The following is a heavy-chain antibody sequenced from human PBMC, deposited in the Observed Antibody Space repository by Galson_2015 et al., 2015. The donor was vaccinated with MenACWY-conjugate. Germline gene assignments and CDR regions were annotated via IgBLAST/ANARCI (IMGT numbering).Heavy chain of an antibody. CDR1: GFTFSSYW. V-gene: IGHV3-7*03. J-gene: IGHJ6*02. CDR3: ATLNYFAMDV. Sequence: SLRLSCAAAGFTFSSYWMSWVRQAPGKGLEWVASIKKDGSEEYYVGSVKGRFTISRGNARSSLHLQLNSLRAEDTAVYYCATLNYFAMDVWGQGTTVTVSS. CDR2: IKKDGSEE.